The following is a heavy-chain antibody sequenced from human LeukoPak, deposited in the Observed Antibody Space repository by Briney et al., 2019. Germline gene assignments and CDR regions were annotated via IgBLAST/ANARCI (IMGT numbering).Heavy chain of an antibody. V-gene: IGHV3-15*01. D-gene: IGHD1-26*01. J-gene: IGHJ4*02. CDR3: ITDPGAWAPI. CDR1: GFTFSNAW. CDR2: IKSKTDGGTT. Sequence: PGGSLRLSCAASGFTFSNAWMSWVRQAPGKGLEWVGRIKSKTDGGTTDYAAPVKGRFTISRDDSKTTLYLQMNRLNIGDTAVYYCITDPGAWAPIWGQGTLVAVSS.